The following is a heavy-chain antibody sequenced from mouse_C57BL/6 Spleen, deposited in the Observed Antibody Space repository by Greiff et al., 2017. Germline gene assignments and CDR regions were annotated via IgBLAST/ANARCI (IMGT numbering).Heavy chain of an antibody. CDR2: IDPNSGGP. J-gene: IGHJ3*01. V-gene: IGHV1-72*01. CDR1: GSTFTSYW. Sequence: QVQLQQPGAELVKPGASVKLSCKASGSTFTSYWMHWVKQRPGRGLEWIGRIDPNSGGPKYNEKFKSKATLTVDKPSSTAYMQLSSLTSEDSAVYYGARAPDGYYRAWFADRGQGTLVTVSA. D-gene: IGHD2-3*01. CDR3: ARAPDGYYRAWFAD.